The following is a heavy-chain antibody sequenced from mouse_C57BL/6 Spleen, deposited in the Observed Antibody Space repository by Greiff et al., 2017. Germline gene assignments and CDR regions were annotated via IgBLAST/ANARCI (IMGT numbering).Heavy chain of an antibody. J-gene: IGHJ3*01. CDR1: GFSLTSYG. D-gene: IGHD2-5*01. CDR2: IWGGGST. V-gene: IGHV2-9*01. CDR3: AKHENSNYVGWFAY. Sequence: VKLVESGPGLVAPSPSLSIPCTVSGFSLTSYGVDWVRQPPGKGLEWLGVIWGGGSTNYNSALMSRLSIRKDNSKSQVCLKMSSLQTDDTAMYYGAKHENSNYVGWFAYWGQGTLVTVSA.